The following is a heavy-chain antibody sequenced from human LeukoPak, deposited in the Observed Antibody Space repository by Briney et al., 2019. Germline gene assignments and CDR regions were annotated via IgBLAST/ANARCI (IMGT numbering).Heavy chain of an antibody. V-gene: IGHV3-23*01. J-gene: IGHJ4*02. CDR1: GFTFSSYA. CDR3: AKGKLRLGELSSFDY. Sequence: GGSLRLSCAASGFTFSSYAMSWVRQAPGKGLEWVSAISGSGGSTYYADSVKGRFTISRDNSKNTLYLQMNSLRAEDTAVYYCAKGKLRLGELSSFDYWGQGTLVTVSS. D-gene: IGHD3-16*02. CDR2: ISGSGGST.